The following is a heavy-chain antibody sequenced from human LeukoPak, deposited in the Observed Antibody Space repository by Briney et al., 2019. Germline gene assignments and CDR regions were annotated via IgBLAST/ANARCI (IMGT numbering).Heavy chain of an antibody. D-gene: IGHD3-10*01. CDR3: AKVLFFGVSAPRAFYF. V-gene: IGHV3-23*01. CDR1: SFSISDNA. J-gene: IGHJ3*01. CDR2: TSSSAAGT. Sequence: PGGSLRCYCVASSFSISDNAMNWLRQAQGQEPMWVSVTSSSAAGTDYADSVKGRFTISRDNFKNTMYLQMNRLGAEDVDVYYCAKVLFFGVSAPRAFYFWGRGTRDSVFS.